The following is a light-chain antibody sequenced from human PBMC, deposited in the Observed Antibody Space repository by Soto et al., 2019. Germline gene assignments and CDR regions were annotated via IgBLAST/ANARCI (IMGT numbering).Light chain of an antibody. CDR1: SSDVGSYNL. CDR2: EGS. Sequence: QSALTQPASVSGSPGQSITISCTGTSSDVGSYNLVSWYQQHPGKAPKLMIYEGSKRPSGVSNRFSGSKSGNTASLTISGLKAEDEDDYYCCSYAGSSTWVFGGGTKLTVL. J-gene: IGLJ3*02. V-gene: IGLV2-23*01. CDR3: CSYAGSSTWV.